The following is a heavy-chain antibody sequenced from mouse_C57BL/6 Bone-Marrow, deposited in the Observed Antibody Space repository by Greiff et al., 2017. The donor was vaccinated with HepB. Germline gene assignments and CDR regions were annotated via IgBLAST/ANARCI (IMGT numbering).Heavy chain of an antibody. CDR1: GYTFTSYW. J-gene: IGHJ4*01. CDR2: IDPSDSYT. D-gene: IGHD2-5*01. Sequence: QVQLQQPGAELVRPGTSVKLSCKASGYTFTSYWMHWVKQRPGQGLEWIGVIDPSDSYTNYNQKFKGKATLTVDTSSSTAYMQLSSLTSEDSAVYYCARPPRYSNLWMDYWGQGTSVTVSS. V-gene: IGHV1-59*01. CDR3: ARPPRYSNLWMDY.